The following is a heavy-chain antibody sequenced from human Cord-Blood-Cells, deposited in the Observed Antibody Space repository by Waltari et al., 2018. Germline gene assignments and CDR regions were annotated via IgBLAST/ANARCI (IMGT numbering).Heavy chain of an antibody. V-gene: IGHV4-34*01. CDR1: GGSFSGYY. J-gene: IGHJ3*02. D-gene: IGHD7-27*01. CDR3: ARPRANWGGRDFDI. CDR2: INHSGST. Sequence: QVQLHQWGARLLKPSETLSLTCAVYGGSFSGYYWSWFLQPPGKWLEWIGEINHSGSTNYNPSLKSRVTISVDTSKNQFSLKLSSVTAADTAVYYCARPRANWGGRDFDIWGQGTMVTVSS.